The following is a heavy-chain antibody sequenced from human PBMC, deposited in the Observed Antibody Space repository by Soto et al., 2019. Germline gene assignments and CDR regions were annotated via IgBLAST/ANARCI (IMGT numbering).Heavy chain of an antibody. CDR2: MNPNSGNT. Sequence: QVQLVQSGAEVKKPGASVKVSCKASGDTFTNYDIKWVRQATGQGLEWMGWMNPNSGNTGYSQKFKDRVTMTSYTYVSTAYMELSSLRSEDTAVYYCARGRNGMNVWGQGSTVTVSS. CDR1: GDTFTNYD. V-gene: IGHV1-8*01. J-gene: IGHJ6*02. CDR3: ARGRNGMNV.